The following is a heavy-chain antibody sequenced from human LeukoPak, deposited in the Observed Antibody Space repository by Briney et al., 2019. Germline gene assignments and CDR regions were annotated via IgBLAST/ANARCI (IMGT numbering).Heavy chain of an antibody. D-gene: IGHD3-22*01. J-gene: IGHJ4*02. V-gene: IGHV1-46*01. CDR3: ARDDSSGYYQTH. CDR2: INPSGGST. Sequence: ASVNVSCKASGYTFTSYYMHWVRQAPGQGLEWMGIINPSGGSTSYAQKFQGRVTMTRDTSTSTVYMELSSLRSEDTAVYYCARDDSSGYYQTHWGQGTLVTVSS. CDR1: GYTFTSYY.